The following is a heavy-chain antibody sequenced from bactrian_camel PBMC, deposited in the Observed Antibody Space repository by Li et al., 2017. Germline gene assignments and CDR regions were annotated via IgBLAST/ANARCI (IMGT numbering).Heavy chain of an antibody. CDR2: IDSDGRT. J-gene: IGHJ4*01. V-gene: IGHV3S53*01. Sequence: HVQLVESGGGSVQAGRSLRLSCVASGFTYGSYSMAWFRQAPGKKREGVAHIDSDGRTSYADSVKGRFTISKDNAKNTVDLQMNNLKPEDTGTYYCAQSCTLDWVPPLRDPYLGQGTQVTVS. CDR3: AQSCTLDWVPPLRDPY. D-gene: IGHD1*01. CDR1: GFTYGSYS.